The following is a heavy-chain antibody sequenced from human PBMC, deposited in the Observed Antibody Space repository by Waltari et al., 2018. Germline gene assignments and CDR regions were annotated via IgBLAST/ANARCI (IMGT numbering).Heavy chain of an antibody. CDR2: VDPEDGET. J-gene: IGHJ4*02. V-gene: IGHV1-69-2*01. D-gene: IGHD3-10*01. CDR1: GYTFTDYY. Sequence: EVQLVQSGAEVKKPGATVKISCKVSGYTFTDYYMHWVQQAPGKGLEWMGLVDPEDGETIYAEKFQGRVTITADTSTDTAYMELSSLRSEDTAVYYCATATMVQGVIINGNYYFDYWGQGTLVTVSS. CDR3: ATATMVQGVIINGNYYFDY.